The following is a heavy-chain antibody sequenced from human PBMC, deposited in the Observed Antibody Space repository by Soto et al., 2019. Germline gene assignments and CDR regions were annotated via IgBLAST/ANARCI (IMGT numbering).Heavy chain of an antibody. CDR3: ARDYNGFDF. J-gene: IGHJ4*02. V-gene: IGHV6-1*01. CDR2: TYLRSKWYH. CDR1: GDSVSSNSAA. Sequence: QVQLQPSGPGLVQPSQTLSLTCAISGDSVSSNSAAWNWIRQSPSGGLEWLGRTYLRSKWYHDYALSVKSRITIDPDTPKNQFSLQLTSVTPEDTAVYYCARDYNGFDFWGQGTLVTVSS. D-gene: IGHD1-1*01.